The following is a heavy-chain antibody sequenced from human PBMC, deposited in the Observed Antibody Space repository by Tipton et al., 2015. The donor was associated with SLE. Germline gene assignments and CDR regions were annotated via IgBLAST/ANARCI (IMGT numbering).Heavy chain of an antibody. CDR3: ANTEVVVVAATNY. CDR1: GFTFSSYA. V-gene: IGHV3-23*01. D-gene: IGHD2-15*01. Sequence: SLRLSCAASGFTFSSYAMSWVRQAPGKGLEWVSAISGRGGSTYYADSVKGRFTISRDNSKNTLYLQMNSLRAEDTAVYYCANTEVVVVAATNYWGQGTLVTVSS. J-gene: IGHJ4*02. CDR2: ISGRGGST.